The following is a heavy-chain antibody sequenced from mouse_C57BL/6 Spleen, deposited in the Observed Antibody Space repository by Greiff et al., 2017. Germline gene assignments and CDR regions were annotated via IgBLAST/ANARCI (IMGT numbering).Heavy chain of an antibody. D-gene: IGHD1-1*01. CDR1: GYTFTRYW. CDR3: ARGSYGRDFDV. J-gene: IGHJ1*03. CDR2: IDPSDSET. Sequence: QVQLQQPGAELVRPGSSVKLSCKASGYTFTRYWLHWVKQRPIQGLEWIGNIDPSDSETHYNQKIQDKATLTVDKSSSTAYMQISSLTSEDSAVYYCARGSYGRDFDVWGTGTTVTVSS. V-gene: IGHV1-52*01.